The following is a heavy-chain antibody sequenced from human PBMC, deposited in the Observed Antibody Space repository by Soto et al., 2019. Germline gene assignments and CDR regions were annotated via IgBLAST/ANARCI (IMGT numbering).Heavy chain of an antibody. CDR1: GFTFSSYA. V-gene: IGHV3-23*01. J-gene: IGHJ4*02. CDR2: ISGSGGRT. CDR3: AALIVVVMYPDY. Sequence: EVQLLESGGGLVQPGGSLRLSCAASGFTFSSYAMSWVRQAPGKGLEWVSAISGSGGRTYYADSVKGRFTISRDNSKKTLYTQMISLRAEDTAVYYCAALIVVVMYPDYWGQGTLVTVSS. D-gene: IGHD3-22*01.